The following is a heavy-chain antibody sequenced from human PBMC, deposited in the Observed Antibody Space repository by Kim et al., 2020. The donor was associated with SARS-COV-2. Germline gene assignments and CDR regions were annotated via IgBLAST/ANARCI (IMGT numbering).Heavy chain of an antibody. D-gene: IGHD2-2*01. CDR1: GYSFTSYW. J-gene: IGHJ4*02. V-gene: IGHV5-51*01. Sequence: GESLKISCKGSGYSFTSYWIGWVRQMPGKGLEWMGIIYPGDSDTRYSPSFQGQVTIAADKSISTAYLQWSSLKASDTXXXYXXRQVVPAAFDYWGQGTLVTVSS. CDR2: IYPGDSDT. CDR3: XRQVVPAAFDY.